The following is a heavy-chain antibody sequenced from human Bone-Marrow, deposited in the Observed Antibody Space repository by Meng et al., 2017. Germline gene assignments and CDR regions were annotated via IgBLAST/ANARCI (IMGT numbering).Heavy chain of an antibody. CDR1: CGSISSGGYY. J-gene: IGHJ4*02. CDR2: IYYSGST. CDR3: ARVGYSGSRVTSYYFDY. Sequence: GQLRGSGPALGKPSQPLSLTCTVSCGSISSGGYYWSWIRQHPGKGLEWIGYIYYSGSTYYNPSLKSLVTISVDTSKNQFSLKLSSVTAADTAVYYCARVGYSGSRVTSYYFDYWGQGTLVTVSS. D-gene: IGHD1-26*01. V-gene: IGHV4-31*01.